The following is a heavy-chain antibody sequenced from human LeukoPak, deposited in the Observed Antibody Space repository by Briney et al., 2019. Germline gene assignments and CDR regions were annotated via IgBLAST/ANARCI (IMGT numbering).Heavy chain of an antibody. CDR2: ISGSGGST. CDR3: ASQRWSGSHLYIDF. Sequence: GGSLRLSCAASGFTFSNYGMNWVRQSPGKGLEWVSAISGSGGSTYYADSVRGRFTISRDSSKNTLFLQMIRLRAEDTALYYCASQRWSGSHLYIDFWGQGTLVTVSS. D-gene: IGHD1-26*01. V-gene: IGHV3-23*01. CDR1: GFTFSNYG. J-gene: IGHJ4*02.